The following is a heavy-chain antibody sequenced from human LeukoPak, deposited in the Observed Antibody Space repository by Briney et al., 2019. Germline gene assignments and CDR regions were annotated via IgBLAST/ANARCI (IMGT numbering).Heavy chain of an antibody. Sequence: PGGFLRLSCAASGFTFSDYNMRWIRQAPGKGLEWVSSISRSGSTKYYADSVKGRFTVSRDNSKNTLYLQMNSLRAEDTAVYYCARGRYIVGALYFDSWGQGTLVTVSS. D-gene: IGHD1-26*01. CDR3: ARGRYIVGALYFDS. V-gene: IGHV3-11*04. CDR1: GFTFSDYN. J-gene: IGHJ4*02. CDR2: ISRSGSTK.